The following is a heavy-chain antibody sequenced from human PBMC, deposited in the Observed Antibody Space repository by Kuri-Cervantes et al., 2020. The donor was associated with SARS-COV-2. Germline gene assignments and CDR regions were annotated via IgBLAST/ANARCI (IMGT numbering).Heavy chain of an antibody. CDR3: AKDGRSSGWFEGYFDF. CDR2: ISGSSGST. CDR1: GFTFSNYA. Sequence: GGSLRLSCAASGFTFSNYAMSWVRQAPGKGLEWVSAISGSSGSTYYADSVKGRFTISRDSSKNTLYLQMNSLRAEDTAVYYCAKDGRSSGWFEGYFDFWGQGTLVTVSS. D-gene: IGHD6-19*01. V-gene: IGHV3-23*01. J-gene: IGHJ4*02.